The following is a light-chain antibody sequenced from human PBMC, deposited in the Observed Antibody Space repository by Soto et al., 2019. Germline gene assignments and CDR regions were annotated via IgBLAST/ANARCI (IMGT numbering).Light chain of an antibody. CDR3: QQYNNYPWT. J-gene: IGKJ1*01. CDR2: KAS. Sequence: DIQMTQSPSTLSASVGDRVTITCRASQSISSWLAWYQQKPGKAPKLLIYKASSLESAVPSRFSGSGSGTEFPLTIISLQPDDFATFYCQQYNNYPWTFGQGTKVEIK. V-gene: IGKV1-5*03. CDR1: QSISSW.